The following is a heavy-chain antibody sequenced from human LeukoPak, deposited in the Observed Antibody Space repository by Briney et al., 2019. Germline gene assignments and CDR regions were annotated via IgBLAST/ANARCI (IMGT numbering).Heavy chain of an antibody. V-gene: IGHV3-30-3*01. J-gene: IGHJ4*02. Sequence: PGGSLRLSCAASGFTFSSYAMHWVRQAPGKGLEWVAVISYDGSNKYYADSVKGRFTISRDNSKNTLYLQMNSLRAEDTAVYYCARDAPTHYGSMDYWGQGTLVTVSS. CDR2: ISYDGSNK. CDR1: GFTFSSYA. CDR3: ARDAPTHYGSMDY. D-gene: IGHD3-10*01.